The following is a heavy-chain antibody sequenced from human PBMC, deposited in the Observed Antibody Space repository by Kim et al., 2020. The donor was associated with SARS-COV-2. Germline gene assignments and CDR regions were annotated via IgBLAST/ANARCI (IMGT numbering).Heavy chain of an antibody. CDR2: INAGNGNT. CDR3: ARDFLLAAAGHFDY. D-gene: IGHD6-13*01. J-gene: IGHJ4*02. CDR1: GYTFTSYA. Sequence: ASVKVSCKASGYTFTSYAMHWVRQAPGQRLEWMGWINAGNGNTKYSQKFQGRVTITRDTSASTAYMELSSLRSEDTAVYYCARDFLLAAAGHFDYWGQGTLVTVSS. V-gene: IGHV1-3*01.